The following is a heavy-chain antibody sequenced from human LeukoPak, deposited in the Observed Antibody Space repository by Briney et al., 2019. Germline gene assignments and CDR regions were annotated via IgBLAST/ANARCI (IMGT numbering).Heavy chain of an antibody. J-gene: IGHJ6*03. CDR2: IKQDGSEK. D-gene: IGHD6-13*01. CDR3: ARAVCKQQVIYYYYMDV. Sequence: GGSLRLSCAASGFTFSSYWMSWVRQAPGKGLEWVANIKQDGSEKYYVDSVKGRFTISRDNAKNSLYLQMNSLRAEDTAVYYCARAVCKQQVIYYYYMDVWGKGTTVTVSS. V-gene: IGHV3-7*01. CDR1: GFTFSSYW.